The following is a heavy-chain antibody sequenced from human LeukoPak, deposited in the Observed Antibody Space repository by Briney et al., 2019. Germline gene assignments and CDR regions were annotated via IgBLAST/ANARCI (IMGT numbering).Heavy chain of an antibody. CDR2: IYSGGST. V-gene: IGHV3-53*04. Sequence: GGSLRLSCAASGFTVSSNYMSWVRQAPGKGLEWVSVIYSGGSTYYADSVKGRFTISRHNSKNTLYLQMNSLRAEDTAVYYCARDLGKGYYYGIDVWGEGTTVTVSS. CDR3: ARDLGKGYYYGIDV. CDR1: GFTVSSNY. D-gene: IGHD4-23*01. J-gene: IGHJ6*04.